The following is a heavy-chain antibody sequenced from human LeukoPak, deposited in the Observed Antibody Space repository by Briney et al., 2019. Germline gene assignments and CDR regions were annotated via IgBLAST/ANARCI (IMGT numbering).Heavy chain of an antibody. CDR2: ISGTGTTT. Sequence: GGSLRLSCAASGFTFSSYAMSWVRLAPGKGLEWVSAISGTGTTTFYADSVKGRFTISRDNSKNILYLQMNSLRADDTAVYYCAGQWLRLGPIDYWGQGTLVSVSS. CDR3: AGQWLRLGPIDY. V-gene: IGHV3-23*01. J-gene: IGHJ4*02. CDR1: GFTFSSYA. D-gene: IGHD5-12*01.